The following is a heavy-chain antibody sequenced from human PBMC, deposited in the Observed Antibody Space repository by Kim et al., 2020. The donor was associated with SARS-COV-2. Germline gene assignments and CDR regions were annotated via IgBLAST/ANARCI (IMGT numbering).Heavy chain of an antibody. V-gene: IGHV3-48*03. D-gene: IGHD2-2*01. CDR3: AREGGGVLVVPAAFDS. Sequence: GGSLRLSCAASGFTFSSYEMNWVRQAPGKGLEWISYISSSGSTIYYADSMKGRFTISRDNAKNSLYLQMNSLRAEDTAVYYCAREGGGVLVVPAAFDSWGQGTLVTVSS. J-gene: IGHJ4*02. CDR2: ISSSGSTI. CDR1: GFTFSSYE.